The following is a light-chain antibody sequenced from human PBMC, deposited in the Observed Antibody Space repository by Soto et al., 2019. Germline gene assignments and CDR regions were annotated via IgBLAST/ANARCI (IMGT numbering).Light chain of an antibody. CDR1: QTVRNNY. J-gene: IGKJ4*01. V-gene: IGKV3-20*01. CDR2: DAS. Sequence: EFVWTQSPGTLSSSPGERATLSCRASQTVRNNYLAWYQQKPGKAPRLLIYDASSRATGIPDSFICRESSTHFTLNITRLEPEDFAVYYCQQFSSYPRPVGGGTNVDIK. CDR3: QQFSSYPRP.